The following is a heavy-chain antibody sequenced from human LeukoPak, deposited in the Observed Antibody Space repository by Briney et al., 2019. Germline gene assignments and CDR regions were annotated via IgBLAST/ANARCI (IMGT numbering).Heavy chain of an antibody. CDR2: ISYDGSNK. V-gene: IGHV3-30-3*01. CDR1: GFTFSSYA. D-gene: IGHD3-22*01. CDR3: ARADSSGYFATYYFDY. Sequence: GGSRRLSCAASGFTFSSYAMHWVRQAPGKGLEWVAVISYDGSNKYYADSVKGRFTISRDNSKNTLYLQMNSLRAEDTAVYYCARADSSGYFATYYFDYWGQGTLVTVSS. J-gene: IGHJ4*02.